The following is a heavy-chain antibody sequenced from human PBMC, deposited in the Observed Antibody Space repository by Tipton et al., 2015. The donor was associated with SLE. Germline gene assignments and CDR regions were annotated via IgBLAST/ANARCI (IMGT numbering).Heavy chain of an antibody. CDR3: ARDLRSGGYYYYYYMDV. CDR2: MYYSGST. Sequence: TLSLTCSVSGVSISTYYWSWIRQPPGKGLEWIGYMYYSGSTTYNPSLKSRVTISIDTSKNQFSLKLSSVTAADTAVYYCARDLRSGGYYYYYYMDVWGKGTTVTVSS. V-gene: IGHV4-59*01. J-gene: IGHJ6*03. D-gene: IGHD1-14*01. CDR1: GVSISTYY.